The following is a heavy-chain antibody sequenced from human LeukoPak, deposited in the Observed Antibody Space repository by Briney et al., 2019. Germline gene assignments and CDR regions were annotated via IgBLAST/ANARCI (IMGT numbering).Heavy chain of an antibody. CDR3: ARPGYCSSTSCPIVY. CDR2: IYYSGST. Sequence: PSETLSLTCTVSGGSISSYYWSWIRQPPGKGLEWIGYIYYSGSTYYNPSLKSRVTISVDTSKNQFSLKLSSVTAADTAVYYCARPGYCSSTSCPIVYWGQGTLVTVSS. J-gene: IGHJ4*02. CDR1: GGSISSYY. D-gene: IGHD2-2*01. V-gene: IGHV4-59*04.